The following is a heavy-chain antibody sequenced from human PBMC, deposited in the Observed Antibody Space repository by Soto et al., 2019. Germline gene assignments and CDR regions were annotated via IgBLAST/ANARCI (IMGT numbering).Heavy chain of an antibody. CDR2: INPSGGST. J-gene: IGHJ6*02. Sequence: ASVKVSCKASGYTFTSYYMHCVRQAPGQGLEWMGIINPSGGSTSYAQKFQGRVTMTRDTSTSTVYMELSSLRSEDTAVYYCARDGYDFWSGYYTRYYYGMDVWGQGTTVTVSS. CDR3: ARDGYDFWSGYYTRYYYGMDV. CDR1: GYTFTSYY. D-gene: IGHD3-3*01. V-gene: IGHV1-46*01.